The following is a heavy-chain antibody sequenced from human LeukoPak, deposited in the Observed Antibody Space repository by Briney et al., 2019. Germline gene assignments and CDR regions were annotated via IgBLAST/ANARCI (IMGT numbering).Heavy chain of an antibody. V-gene: IGHV1-69*15. CDR1: GGTFSSYA. D-gene: IGHD5-24*01. CDR3: ANVEMATISILGVENWFDP. CDR2: IIPIFGTA. J-gene: IGHJ5*02. Sequence: SVKVSCKASGGTFSSYAISWVRQAPGQWLEWMGRIIPIFGTANYAQKFQGRVTITADESTSTAYMELSSLRSEDTAVYYCANVEMATISILGVENWFDPWGQGTLVTVSS.